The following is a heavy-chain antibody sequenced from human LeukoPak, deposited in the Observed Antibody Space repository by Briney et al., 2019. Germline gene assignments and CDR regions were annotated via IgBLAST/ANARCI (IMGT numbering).Heavy chain of an antibody. J-gene: IGHJ4*02. Sequence: SVKVSCKTSGGTFSSYAISWVRQAPGQGLEWMGGIIPIFGTTNYAQKFQGRVTITADESTSTAYMELSSLRSEDTAVYYCARDGDYYDSHYWGQGTLVTVSS. CDR1: GGTFSSYA. D-gene: IGHD3-22*01. V-gene: IGHV1-69*13. CDR2: IIPIFGTT. CDR3: ARDGDYYDSHY.